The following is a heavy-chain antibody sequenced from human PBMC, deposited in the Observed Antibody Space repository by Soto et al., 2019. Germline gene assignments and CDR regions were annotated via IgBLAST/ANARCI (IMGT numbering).Heavy chain of an antibody. V-gene: IGHV4-59*01. CDR3: AREDPELSFDY. CDR2: IYYSGST. J-gene: IGHJ4*02. Sequence: PSETMSLTCTVSGGSISSYYWSWIRQPPGKGLEWIGYIYYSGSTNYNPSLKSRVTISVDTSKNQFSLKLSSVTAADTAVYYCAREDPELSFDYWGQGTLVTVSS. CDR1: GGSISSYY. D-gene: IGHD1-7*01.